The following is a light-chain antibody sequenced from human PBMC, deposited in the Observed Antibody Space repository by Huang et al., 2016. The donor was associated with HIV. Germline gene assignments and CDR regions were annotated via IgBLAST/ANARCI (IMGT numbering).Light chain of an antibody. CDR1: QSVNRY. CDR2: DAC. Sequence: EIVLTQSPTTLSLSPGERATLSCRASQSVNRYLAWYQQKPGQAPRLLIYDACNRATGIPARFSGSGSWTDFTLTISSLEPEDFAVYYCQQRSNWPPITFGQGTRLEIK. V-gene: IGKV3-11*01. J-gene: IGKJ5*01. CDR3: QQRSNWPPIT.